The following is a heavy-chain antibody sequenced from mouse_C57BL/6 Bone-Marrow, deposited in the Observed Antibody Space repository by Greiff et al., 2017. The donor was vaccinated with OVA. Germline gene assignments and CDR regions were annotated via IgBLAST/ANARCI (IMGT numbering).Heavy chain of an antibody. D-gene: IGHD2-5*01. Sequence: VQLQQSGPELVKPGASVKISCKASGYAFSSSWMNWVKQRPGKGLEWIGRIYPGDGDTNYNGKFKGKATLTADKSSSTAYMQLSSLTSEDSAVYFCATYYSNYDYAMDYWGQGTSVTVSS. V-gene: IGHV1-82*01. CDR3: ATYYSNYDYAMDY. J-gene: IGHJ4*01. CDR2: IYPGDGDT. CDR1: GYAFSSSW.